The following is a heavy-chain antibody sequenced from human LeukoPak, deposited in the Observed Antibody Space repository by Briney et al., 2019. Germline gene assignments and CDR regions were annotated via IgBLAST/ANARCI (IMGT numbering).Heavy chain of an antibody. D-gene: IGHD2-2*02. Sequence: GASVKVSCKTSGYTFTSYGISWVRQAPGQGLEWMGWISPYNGNTNYLQKLQDRVTITTDASTSTAYMELRSLRSDDTAVYYCARDGRFCDSFSCYNFDYWGQGTLVTVSS. V-gene: IGHV1-18*01. J-gene: IGHJ4*02. CDR1: GYTFTSYG. CDR2: ISPYNGNT. CDR3: ARDGRFCDSFSCYNFDY.